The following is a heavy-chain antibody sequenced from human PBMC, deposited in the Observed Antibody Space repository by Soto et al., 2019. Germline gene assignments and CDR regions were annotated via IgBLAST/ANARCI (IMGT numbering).Heavy chain of an antibody. CDR2: ISMNSGSI. J-gene: IGHJ3*02. Sequence: PGGSLRLSCEASGFTFDDYAMHWDQQAPEKGLKKVSGISMNSGSIGYADSVKVRFTSSRDNAKNSLYLLMNSLRAEDTALYYCLKDTPQYCSGGSCYPLGAFDIWGQGTMVSVSS. D-gene: IGHD2-15*01. CDR3: LKDTPQYCSGGSCYPLGAFDI. CDR1: GFTFDDYA. V-gene: IGHV3-9*01.